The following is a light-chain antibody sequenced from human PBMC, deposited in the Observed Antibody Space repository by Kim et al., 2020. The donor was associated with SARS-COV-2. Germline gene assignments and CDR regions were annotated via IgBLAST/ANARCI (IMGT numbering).Light chain of an antibody. J-gene: IGKJ5*01. CDR3: HQSYSVPHT. V-gene: IGKV1-39*01. CDR1: QTITTY. Sequence: DIQMTQSPASLSASVGDRVTITCRASQTITTYLNWYQQKPGQAPKSLIFAASSLQSGVPSRFSGSGSGTDFTLTINSLQTEDFGTYFRHQSYSVPHTFGQGTRLEIK. CDR2: AAS.